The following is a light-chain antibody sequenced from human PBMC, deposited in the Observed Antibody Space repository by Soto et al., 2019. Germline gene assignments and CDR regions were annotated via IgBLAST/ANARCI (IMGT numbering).Light chain of an antibody. V-gene: IGKV3-20*01. Sequence: EIVLTQSPGTLSLSPGERATLSCRTSQSVSNNYLAWYQQKPGQAPRLLIYGASSRATGIPDRFSGSGSGTDFTLTISSLQSEDFALYYCQQYHNWPPITFGQGTRLEIK. CDR1: QSVSNNY. CDR3: QQYHNWPPIT. CDR2: GAS. J-gene: IGKJ5*01.